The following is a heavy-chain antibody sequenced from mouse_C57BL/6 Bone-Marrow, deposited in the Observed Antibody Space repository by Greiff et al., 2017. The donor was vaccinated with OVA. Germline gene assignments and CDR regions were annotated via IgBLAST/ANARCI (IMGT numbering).Heavy chain of an antibody. D-gene: IGHD2-4*01. CDR3: AIYDYDLYYYAMDY. Sequence: EVQVVESGPGLVKPSQSLSLTCSVTGYSITSGYYWNWIRQFPGNKLEWMGYISYDGSNNYNPSLKNRISITRDTSKNQFFLKLNSVTTEDTATYYCAIYDYDLYYYAMDYWGQGTSVTVSS. CDR2: ISYDGSN. CDR1: GYSITSGYY. J-gene: IGHJ4*01. V-gene: IGHV3-6*01.